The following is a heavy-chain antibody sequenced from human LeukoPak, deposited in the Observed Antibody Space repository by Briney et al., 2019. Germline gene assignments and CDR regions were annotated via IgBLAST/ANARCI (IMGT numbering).Heavy chain of an antibody. Sequence: PGGSLRLSCTASGFTFGDYAMSWVRQAPGKGLEWVGFIRSKAYGGTTEYAASVKGRFTISRDDSKSIAYLQMNSLKTEDTAVYYCTRDQLGSYLEYYFDYWGQGTLVTVSS. CDR1: GFTFGDYA. J-gene: IGHJ4*02. D-gene: IGHD1-26*01. CDR2: IRSKAYGGTT. CDR3: TRDQLGSYLEYYFDY. V-gene: IGHV3-49*04.